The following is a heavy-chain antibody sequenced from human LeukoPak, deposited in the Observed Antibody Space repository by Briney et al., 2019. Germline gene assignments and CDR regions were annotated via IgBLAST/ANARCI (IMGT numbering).Heavy chain of an antibody. CDR1: GYTFTGYY. V-gene: IGHV1-2*02. J-gene: IGHJ4*02. Sequence: EASMKVSCKTSGYTFTGYYMHWVRQAPGQGLEWMGRINPNSGGTDYAQKFQGRVTMTRDTSISTAYMELSRLRSDDTAVYYCATGTVSDGNYWGQGTLVTVSS. CDR3: ATGTVSDGNY. CDR2: INPNSGGT. D-gene: IGHD4-17*01.